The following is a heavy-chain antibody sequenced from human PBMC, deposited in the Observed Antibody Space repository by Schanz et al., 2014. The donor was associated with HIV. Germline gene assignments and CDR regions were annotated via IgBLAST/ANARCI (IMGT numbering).Heavy chain of an antibody. CDR3: TTRRVLGVNLDV. J-gene: IGHJ6*02. D-gene: IGHD3-3*01. V-gene: IGHV3-15*01. CDR1: GFTFRHAW. Sequence: EKQLVESGGGLVQPGGSLRISCAASGFTFRHAWMSWVRQAPGKGLEWVGLIKSKTDGETTDYAAPVKGRFTISRDDSKTTLFLQMNSLKSEDTAVYYCTTRRVLGVNLDVWGQGTTVTVSS. CDR2: IKSKTDGETT.